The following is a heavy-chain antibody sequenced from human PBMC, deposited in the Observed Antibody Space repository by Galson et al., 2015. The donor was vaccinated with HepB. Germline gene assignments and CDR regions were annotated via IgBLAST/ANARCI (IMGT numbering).Heavy chain of an antibody. CDR2: IIPIFRSA. CDR1: GGTFRDYG. J-gene: IGHJ4*02. CDR3: ATCGGNCYSPGY. Sequence: SVKVSCKASGGTFRDYGISWVRQAPGQGLEWMGGIIPIFRSAKYAQRFQGRVTIIVDASGTTAYLELRSLRSEDTAIYYCATCGGNCYSPGYWGQGTQVTVSS. D-gene: IGHD2-21*01. V-gene: IGHV1-69*13.